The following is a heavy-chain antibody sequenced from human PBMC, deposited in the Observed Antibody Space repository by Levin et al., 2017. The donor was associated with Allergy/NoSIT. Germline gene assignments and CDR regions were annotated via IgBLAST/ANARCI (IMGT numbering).Heavy chain of an antibody. Sequence: GESLKISCKGSGYSFTSYWIGWVRQMPGKGLEWMGIIYPGDSDTRYSPSFQGQVTISADKSISTAYLQWSSLKASDTAMYYCASQSRGYETGDAFDIWGQGTMVTVSS. D-gene: IGHD5-12*01. CDR3: ASQSRGYETGDAFDI. CDR1: GYSFTSYW. CDR2: IYPGDSDT. J-gene: IGHJ3*02. V-gene: IGHV5-51*01.